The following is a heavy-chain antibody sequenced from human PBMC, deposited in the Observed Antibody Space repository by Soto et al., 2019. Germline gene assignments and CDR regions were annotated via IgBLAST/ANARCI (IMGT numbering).Heavy chain of an antibody. CDR3: TTNTVTKVDDY. J-gene: IGHJ4*01. V-gene: IGHV3-7*03. CDR2: IKQDGSDK. Sequence: EVQLVESGGGLVQPGGSLRLSCAASSFTFSNFWMSWVRQAPGKGLEWVASIKQDGSDKYYVDSVKGRFIISRDNAKNSLSLQMNSLRAEDTAVYFCTTNTVTKVDDYWGHRTLVTVSS. CDR1: SFTFSNFW. D-gene: IGHD4-17*01.